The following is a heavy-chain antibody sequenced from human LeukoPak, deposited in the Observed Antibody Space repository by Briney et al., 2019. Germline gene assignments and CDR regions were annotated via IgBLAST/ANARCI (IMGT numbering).Heavy chain of an antibody. V-gene: IGHV1-18*01. Sequence: ASVKVSCKASGYTFASYAISWVRQAPGQGLECMGWISGYNGNTNYENLQGRVTMTTDTSTSTAYMELRSLRSDDTAVYYCARDHGLWFGELSKDFNWFDPWGQGTLVTVSS. CDR2: ISGYNGNT. D-gene: IGHD3-10*01. J-gene: IGHJ5*02. CDR3: ARDHGLWFGELSKDFNWFDP. CDR1: GYTFASYA.